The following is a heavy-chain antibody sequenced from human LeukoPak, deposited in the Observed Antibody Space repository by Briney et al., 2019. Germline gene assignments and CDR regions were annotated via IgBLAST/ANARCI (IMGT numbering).Heavy chain of an antibody. CDR1: GFTFSSYA. CDR3: AKTKKMTTVTGGAFDI. D-gene: IGHD4-17*01. Sequence: PGGSLRLSCAASGFTFSSYAMSWVRQAPGKGLEWVSAISGSGGSTYYADSVKGRFTISRDNSKNTLYLQMNCLRAEDTAVYYCAKTKKMTTVTGGAFDIWGQGTMVTVSS. J-gene: IGHJ3*02. CDR2: ISGSGGST. V-gene: IGHV3-23*01.